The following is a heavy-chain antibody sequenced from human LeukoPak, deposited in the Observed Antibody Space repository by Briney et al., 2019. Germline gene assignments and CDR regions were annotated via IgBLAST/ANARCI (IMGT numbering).Heavy chain of an antibody. D-gene: IGHD3-10*01. J-gene: IGHJ6*03. Sequence: PSETLSLTCTVSGGSISSSSYYWGWIRQPPGKGLEWIGSIFYSGSTYYNPSLKSRVTISVDTSKNQFSLQLSSVTAADTAVYYCARRTGGGGEPYYYYYMDVWGKGTTVTVSS. V-gene: IGHV4-39*01. CDR3: ARRTGGGGEPYYYYYMDV. CDR1: GGSISSSSYY. CDR2: IFYSGST.